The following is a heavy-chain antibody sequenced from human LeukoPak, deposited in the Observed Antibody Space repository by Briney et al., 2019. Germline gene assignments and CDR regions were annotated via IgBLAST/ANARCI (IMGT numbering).Heavy chain of an antibody. CDR3: ARAFYGSSLTYYYYYMDV. D-gene: IGHD6-13*01. Sequence: SETLSLTCTVSGGSISSSSYYWGWIRQPPGKGLEWIGSIYYSGSTYYNPSLKSRVTISVDTSKNQFSLKLSSVTAADTAVYYCARAFYGSSLTYYYYYMDVWGKGTTVTVSS. V-gene: IGHV4-39*01. CDR2: IYYSGST. J-gene: IGHJ6*03. CDR1: GGSISSSSYY.